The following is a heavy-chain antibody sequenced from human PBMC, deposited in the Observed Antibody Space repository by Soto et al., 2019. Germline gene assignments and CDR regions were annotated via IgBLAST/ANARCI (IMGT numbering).Heavy chain of an antibody. CDR3: ARDVAKDY. CDR1: GGSFSGYY. V-gene: IGHV4-34*01. J-gene: IGHJ4*02. Sequence: QVLLQQWGAGLLQPSETLSLTCAVYGGSFSGYYWSWIRQPPGKGLEGFGEINHSGSTNYNPSLKSRVTISVDTSKNQFSLKLSSVTAADTAVYYCARDVAKDYWGQGTLVTVSS. D-gene: IGHD5-12*01. CDR2: INHSGST.